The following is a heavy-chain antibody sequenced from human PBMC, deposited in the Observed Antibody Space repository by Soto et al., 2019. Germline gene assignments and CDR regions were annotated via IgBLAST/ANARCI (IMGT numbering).Heavy chain of an antibody. CDR3: ARDRLYSSSWYLTHRNWFDP. D-gene: IGHD6-13*01. V-gene: IGHV3-21*01. J-gene: IGHJ5*02. CDR1: GFTFSSYS. Sequence: PGGSLRLSCAASGFTFSSYSMNWVRQAPGKGLEWVSSISSSSSYIYYADSVKGRFTISRDNAKNSLYLQMNSLRAEDTAVYYCARDRLYSSSWYLTHRNWFDPWGQGTLVTVSS. CDR2: ISSSSSYI.